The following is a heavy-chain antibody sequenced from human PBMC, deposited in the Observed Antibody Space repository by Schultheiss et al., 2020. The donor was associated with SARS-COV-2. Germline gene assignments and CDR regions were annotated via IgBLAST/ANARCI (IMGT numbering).Heavy chain of an antibody. V-gene: IGHV3-23*01. Sequence: GGSLRLSCAASGFTFSSYAMSWVRQAPGKGLEWVSSISVAGDDRTFYADSVKGRFTISRDNSKNTLYLQMNSLRAEDTAVYYCAKALLDYEIDYWGQGTLVTVSS. D-gene: IGHD3/OR15-3a*01. CDR2: ISVAGDDRT. CDR1: GFTFSSYA. J-gene: IGHJ4*02. CDR3: AKALLDYEIDY.